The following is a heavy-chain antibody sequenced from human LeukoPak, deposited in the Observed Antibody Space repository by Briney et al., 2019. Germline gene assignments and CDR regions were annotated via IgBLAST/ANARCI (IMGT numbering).Heavy chain of an antibody. CDR1: GFTFSSYA. CDR3: ARGIASDFWSGHDY. V-gene: IGHV3-30-3*01. J-gene: IGHJ4*02. D-gene: IGHD3-3*01. Sequence: GGSLRLSCAVSGFTFSSYAMHWVRQAPGKGLEWVAVISYDESNKYYADSVKGRFTVSRDNSKNTLYLQMNSLRAEDTAVYYCARGIASDFWSGHDYWGQGTLVTVSS. CDR2: ISYDESNK.